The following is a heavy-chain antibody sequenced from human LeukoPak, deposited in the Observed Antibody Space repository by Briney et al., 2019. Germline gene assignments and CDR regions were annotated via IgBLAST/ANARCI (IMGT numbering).Heavy chain of an antibody. V-gene: IGHV3-30-3*01. CDR1: GFTFSSFA. D-gene: IGHD3-10*01. CDR3: ARVRHGSGSYYNVLGLHGMDV. CDR2: ILYDGSNK. Sequence: GGSLRLSCAASGFTFSSFAMHWVRQAPGKGLEWVAVILYDGSNKYYADSVKGRFTISRDNSKNTLYLQMNSLRAEDTAVYYCARVRHGSGSYYNVLGLHGMDVWGQGTTVTVSS. J-gene: IGHJ6*02.